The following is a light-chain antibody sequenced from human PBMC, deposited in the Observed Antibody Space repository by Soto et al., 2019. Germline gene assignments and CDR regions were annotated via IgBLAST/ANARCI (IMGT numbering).Light chain of an antibody. J-gene: IGLJ1*01. CDR1: RTDVDGYDY. V-gene: IGLV2-14*03. CDR3: TSYTSRTPFDV. Sequence: QSVLTQPASVSGSPGQSIAISCTGVRTDVDGYDYVSWYHQHPGQAPQLISDDVYNRPSGVSQRFSGAKSGETASLTISGLQSEDEAYYYCTSYTSRTPFDVCGTGTKVTVL. CDR2: DVY.